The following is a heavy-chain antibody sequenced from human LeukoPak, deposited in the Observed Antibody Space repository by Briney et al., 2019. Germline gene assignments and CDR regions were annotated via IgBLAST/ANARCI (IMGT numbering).Heavy chain of an antibody. CDR2: IWYDGSNK. J-gene: IGHJ4*02. D-gene: IGHD1-7*01. V-gene: IGHV3-33*01. CDR1: GFTLRYYG. CDR3: ASWELDY. Sequence: PGRSLRLSCATSGFTLRYYGMHWVRQAPGKGVEWVAVIWYDGSNKYYADSVQGRFTISRDNSKNTLYLQMNSLRAEDTAVYYCASWELDYWGQGTLVTVSS.